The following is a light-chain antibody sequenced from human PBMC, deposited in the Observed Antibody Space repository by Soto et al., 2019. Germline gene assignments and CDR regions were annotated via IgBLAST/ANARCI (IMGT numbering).Light chain of an antibody. CDR3: NSYTSSSARV. V-gene: IGLV2-14*01. J-gene: IGLJ3*02. CDR1: SSDVGAYNY. CDR2: EVS. Sequence: QSALTQPASVSGSPGQSITISCTGTSSDVGAYNYVSWYQQHPGKAPKLIIYEVSNRPSGVSNRFSGSKSANTASLTISGLQAEDEADYYCNSYTSSSARVFGGGTKSPS.